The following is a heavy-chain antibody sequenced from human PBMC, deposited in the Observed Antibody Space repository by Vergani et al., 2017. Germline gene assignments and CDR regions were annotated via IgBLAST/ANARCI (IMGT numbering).Heavy chain of an antibody. CDR2: IHHSGDT. D-gene: IGHD6-19*01. J-gene: IGHJ4*02. CDR3: ARQRPGSGWSPGDFDD. CDR1: DSSIMTNPY. Sequence: QVQLQESGPGLVKPSETLTLTCDVSDSSIMTNPYWGWFRQSPGKGLEWIGCIHHSGDTHYNSSLKSRVSISIVSSSKFSLSLTSVTAADTAVYFCARQRPGSGWSPGDFDDWGQGILVTVSS. V-gene: IGHV4-38-2*01.